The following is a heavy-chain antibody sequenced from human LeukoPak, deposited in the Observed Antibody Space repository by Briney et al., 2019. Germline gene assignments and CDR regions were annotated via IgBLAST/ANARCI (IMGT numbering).Heavy chain of an antibody. CDR1: GFTFSSYA. V-gene: IGHV3-23*01. D-gene: IGHD2-8*01. CDR2: ISGSGGST. CDR3: AKDRSCTNDICHGDFGY. J-gene: IGHJ4*02. Sequence: GGSLRLSCAASGFTFSSYAVSWVRQAPGKGLEWVSSISGSGGSTYSADSVKGRFTISRDNSKNALYLQMNSLRAEDTALYYCAKDRSCTNDICHGDFGYWGQGTLVTVSS.